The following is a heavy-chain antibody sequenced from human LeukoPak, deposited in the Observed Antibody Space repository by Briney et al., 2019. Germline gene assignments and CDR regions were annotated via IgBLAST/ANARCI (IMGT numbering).Heavy chain of an antibody. V-gene: IGHV5-51*01. D-gene: IGHD6-6*01. J-gene: IGHJ4*02. CDR1: GYSFTNYW. Sequence: LGESLKISCKGSGYSFTNYWIGWVRQMPGKGLEWMGTIYPGDSDTRYSPSFQGQVTISAGTSISTAYLQWSGLKASDTATYYCARRWQLAGGYFDYWGQGTLVTVSS. CDR2: IYPGDSDT. CDR3: ARRWQLAGGYFDY.